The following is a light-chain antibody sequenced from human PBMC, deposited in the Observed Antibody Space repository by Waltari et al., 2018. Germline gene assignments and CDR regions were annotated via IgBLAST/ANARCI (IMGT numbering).Light chain of an antibody. J-gene: IGKJ4*01. Sequence: DIVLTQSPAILSLSPGERASLSCRASQRVTNYLAWYQQKPGQAPRLLIYDTSNRATGIPARFSGSGFETDFTLTISSLEPEDFAIYYCQQRRDWPLTFGGGTKVEIK. CDR1: QRVTNY. V-gene: IGKV3-11*01. CDR2: DTS. CDR3: QQRRDWPLT.